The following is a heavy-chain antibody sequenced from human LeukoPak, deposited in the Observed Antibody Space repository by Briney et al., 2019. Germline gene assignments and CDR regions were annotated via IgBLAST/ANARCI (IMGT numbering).Heavy chain of an antibody. CDR2: ISGSGGST. J-gene: IGHJ4*02. CDR3: AKDTTMVRGVIIDY. CDR1: GFTFSSYS. V-gene: IGHV3-23*01. D-gene: IGHD3-10*01. Sequence: GGSLRLSCAASGFTFSSYSMNWVRQAPGKGLEWVSAISGSGGSTYYADSVKGRFTISRDNSKNTLYLQMNSLRAEDTAVYYCAKDTTMVRGVIIDYWGQGTLVTVSS.